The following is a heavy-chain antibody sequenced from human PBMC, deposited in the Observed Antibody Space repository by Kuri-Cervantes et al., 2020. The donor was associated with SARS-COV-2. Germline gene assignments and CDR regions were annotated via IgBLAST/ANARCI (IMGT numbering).Heavy chain of an antibody. CDR3: ARGRLGSSSWYQYYYMDV. Sequence: GSLRLSCTVSGGSISSYYWNWIRQPPGKGLEWIGYIYYSGTTNYNPSLKSRVTISVDTSKNQFSLKLSSVTAADTAVYYCARGRLGSSSWYQYYYMDVWGKGTMVTVSS. CDR1: GGSISSYY. D-gene: IGHD6-13*01. CDR2: IYYSGTT. J-gene: IGHJ6*03. V-gene: IGHV4-59*01.